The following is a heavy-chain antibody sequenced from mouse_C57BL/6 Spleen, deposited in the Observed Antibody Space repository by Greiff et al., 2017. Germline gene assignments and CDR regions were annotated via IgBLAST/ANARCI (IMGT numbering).Heavy chain of an antibody. CDR3: AKAITTEDYAMDY. D-gene: IGHD1-2*01. V-gene: IGHV2-5*01. CDR2: IWRGGST. CDR1: GFSLTSYG. J-gene: IGHJ4*01. Sequence: VMLVESGPGLVQPSQSLSITCTVSGFSLTSYGVHWVRQSPGKGLEWLGVIWRGGSTDYNAAFMSRLSITKDNSKSQVFFKMNSLQADDTAIYYCAKAITTEDYAMDYWGQGTSVTVSS.